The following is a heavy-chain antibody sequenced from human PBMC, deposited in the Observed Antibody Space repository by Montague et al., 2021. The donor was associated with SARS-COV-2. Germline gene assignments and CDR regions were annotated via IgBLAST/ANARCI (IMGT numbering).Heavy chain of an antibody. V-gene: IGHV2-5*02. D-gene: IGHD3-22*01. Sequence: PALVKPTQTLTLTCTFSGFSLSTSGVGVGWIRQPPGKALEWLALIYWDDGKRYSPSLKSRLTITKDTSKNQVVLTMTNMDPVDTATYYCAHSRYYYYDSSGYRVYYFDYWGQGTLVTVSS. CDR3: AHSRYYYYDSSGYRVYYFDY. J-gene: IGHJ4*02. CDR2: IYWDDGK. CDR1: GFSLSTSGVG.